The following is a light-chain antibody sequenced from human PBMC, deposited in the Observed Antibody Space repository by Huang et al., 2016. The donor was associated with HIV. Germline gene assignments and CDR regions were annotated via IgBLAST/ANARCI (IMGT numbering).Light chain of an antibody. CDR3: QHYGSSPWT. CDR2: GTS. CDR1: PSISSSY. V-gene: IGKV3-20*01. Sequence: EVVLTQSPGTLSLSPGGRATLSCRASPSISSSYLAWYQQKPGQAPRLLIYGTSDRATGIPDRFSGSGSGTDVTLTISRLEPEDFAVYYCQHYGSSPWTFGQGTKVEMK. J-gene: IGKJ1*01.